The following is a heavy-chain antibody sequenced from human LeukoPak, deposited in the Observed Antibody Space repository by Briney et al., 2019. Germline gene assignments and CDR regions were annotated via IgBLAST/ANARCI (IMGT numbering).Heavy chain of an antibody. CDR2: IYYSGST. CDR3: ARDRVGYCSSTSCYSPWFDP. D-gene: IGHD2-2*01. J-gene: IGHJ5*02. CDR1: GGSISSYY. Sequence: SETLSLTCTVSGGSISSYYWSWIRQPPGKGLEWIGYIYYSGSTNYNPSLKSRVTISVDTSKNQFSLKLSSVTAADTAVYYCARDRVGYCSSTSCYSPWFDPWGQGTLVTVSS. V-gene: IGHV4-59*12.